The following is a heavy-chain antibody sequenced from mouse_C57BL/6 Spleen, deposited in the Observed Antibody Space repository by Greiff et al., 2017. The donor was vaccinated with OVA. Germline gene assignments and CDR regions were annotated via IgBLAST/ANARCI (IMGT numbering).Heavy chain of an antibody. CDR3: ARYTVVATRGFDY. D-gene: IGHD1-1*01. CDR1: GYAFSSSW. J-gene: IGHJ2*01. V-gene: IGHV1-82*01. Sequence: VQLQESGPELVKPGASVKISCKASGYAFSSSWMNWVKQRPGKGLEWIGRIYPGDGDTTYNGKFTGKATLTADKSSSTAYMQLSSQTSEDSAVYFCARYTVVATRGFDYWGQGTTLTVSS. CDR2: IYPGDGDT.